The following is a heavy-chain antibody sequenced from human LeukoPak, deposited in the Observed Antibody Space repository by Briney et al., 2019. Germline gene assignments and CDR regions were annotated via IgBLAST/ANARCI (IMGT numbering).Heavy chain of an antibody. J-gene: IGHJ3*01. D-gene: IGHD1-14*01. Sequence: PGGSLRLSCAASGFTFSSYGMHWVRQAPGKGLDWVAVISNDGSKKYYADSVKGRFTISRDNSKNTLYLQMNSLRAEDTAVYYCARGGTGTSLWGQGTMVTVSS. CDR2: ISNDGSKK. CDR3: ARGGTGTSL. CDR1: GFTFSSYG. V-gene: IGHV3-30*03.